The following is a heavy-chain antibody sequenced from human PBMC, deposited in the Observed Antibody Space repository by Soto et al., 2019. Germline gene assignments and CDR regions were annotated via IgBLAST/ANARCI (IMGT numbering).Heavy chain of an antibody. CDR2: LKSETDGGTA. D-gene: IGHD6-25*01. CDR1: GLTIDNAW. CDR3: ITFGYHNRERFDY. V-gene: IGHV3-15*01. Sequence: GGSLRLSCATSGLTIDNAWVSWVRQALGKGLEWVGRLKSETDGGTAEYATPVKGRFTISRDVSQSTLYLQMNSLSTEDTAVYYCITFGYHNRERFDYWGKANPVTLSS. J-gene: IGHJ4*02.